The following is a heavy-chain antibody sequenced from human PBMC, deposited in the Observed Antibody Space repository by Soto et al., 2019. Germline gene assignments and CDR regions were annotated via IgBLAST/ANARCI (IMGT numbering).Heavy chain of an antibody. D-gene: IGHD6-6*01. J-gene: IGHJ5*02. V-gene: IGHV3-21*01. CDR3: ARALYSSSPWFDP. CDR1: GFTFSSYS. CDR2: ISSSSYI. Sequence: GSLRLSCAASGFTFSSYSMNWVRQAPGKGLEWVSSISSSSYIYYADSVKGRFTISRDNAKNSLYLQMNSLRAEDTAVYYCARALYSSSPWFDPWGQGTLVTVSS.